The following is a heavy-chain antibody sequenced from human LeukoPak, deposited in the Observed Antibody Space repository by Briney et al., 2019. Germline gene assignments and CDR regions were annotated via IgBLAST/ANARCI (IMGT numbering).Heavy chain of an antibody. V-gene: IGHV4-39*01. J-gene: IGHJ2*01. CDR3: ARRHRPYYYGSGSYWYFDL. CDR1: GGSISSNSDY. Sequence: PSETLSLTCTVSGGSISSNSDYWGWIRQPPGKGREWIGTIYHRGSTYYKPSLKSRATISVDTSKTRSSLKVTSVTAADTAVYYCARRHRPYYYGSGSYWYFDLWGRGTLVTVSS. CDR2: IYHRGST. D-gene: IGHD3-10*01.